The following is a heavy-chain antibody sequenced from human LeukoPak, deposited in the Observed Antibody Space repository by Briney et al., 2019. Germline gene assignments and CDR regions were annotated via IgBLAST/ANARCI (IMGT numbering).Heavy chain of an antibody. CDR2: INSDGSST. J-gene: IGHJ4*02. D-gene: IGHD3-22*01. Sequence: GGSLRLSCAASGFTFSSYWMHWVRQAAGKGLVWVPRINSDGSSTSYADSVKGRFTISRDNAKNTLYLQMNSLRAEDTAVYYCATLFITTGYWGQGTLVTVSS. V-gene: IGHV3-74*01. CDR3: ATLFITTGY. CDR1: GFTFSSYW.